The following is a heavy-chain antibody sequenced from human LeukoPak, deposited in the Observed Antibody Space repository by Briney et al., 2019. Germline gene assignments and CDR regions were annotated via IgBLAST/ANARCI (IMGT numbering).Heavy chain of an antibody. J-gene: IGHJ6*02. Sequence: GESLKISCKGSGYSFTSYWIGWVRQMPGKGLEWMGIIYPGDSDTRYSPSFQGQVTISADKSISTAYLQWSSLKASDTAMYYCARSLGCSSTSCYVNYYYYGMDVWGQGTTVTVSS. V-gene: IGHV5-51*01. D-gene: IGHD2-2*01. CDR3: ARSLGCSSTSCYVNYYYYGMDV. CDR2: IYPGDSDT. CDR1: GYSFTSYW.